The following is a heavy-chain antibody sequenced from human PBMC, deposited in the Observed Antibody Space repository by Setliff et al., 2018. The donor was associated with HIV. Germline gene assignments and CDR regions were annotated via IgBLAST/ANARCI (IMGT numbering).Heavy chain of an antibody. CDR2: MNPNSGNT. D-gene: IGHD6-13*01. V-gene: IGHV1-8*02. Sequence: ASVKVSCKASGYTFTSYDINWVRQATGQGLEWMGWMNPNSGNTGYAQKFQGRVTMTRNTSISTAYMELSSLRSEDTAVYYCARAQQQLVLLSFYYYYYMDVWGKGTTVTVS. CDR3: ARAQQQLVLLSFYYYYYMDV. J-gene: IGHJ6*03. CDR1: GYTFTSYD.